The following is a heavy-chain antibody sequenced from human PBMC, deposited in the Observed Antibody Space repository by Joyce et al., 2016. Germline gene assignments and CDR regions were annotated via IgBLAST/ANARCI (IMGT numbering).Heavy chain of an antibody. D-gene: IGHD3-10*01. Sequence: QLQLQESGPGLVKPSETLSLTCTVSGGSISSRSYYWGWIRQPPGKGLEWIGSIYYGGQALYSPSLKSRGARSVDTSKNQFSLKLSSVTAADTAVFYCARDRPQFYGSGSYYDYWGQGTLVTVSS. CDR1: GGSISSRSYY. CDR3: ARDRPQFYGSGSYYDY. CDR2: IYYGGQA. J-gene: IGHJ4*02. V-gene: IGHV4-39*07.